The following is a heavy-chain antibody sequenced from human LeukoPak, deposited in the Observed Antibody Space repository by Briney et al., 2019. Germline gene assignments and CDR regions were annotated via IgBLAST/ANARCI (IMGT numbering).Heavy chain of an antibody. CDR2: ISGSGSNI. Sequence: GGSLRLSCAASGFTFSSYAMSWVRHAPGKGLEWVSVISGSGSNIYYLDSVKDRFTISRDNSRNTLYLQMISLRGDDTALYYCARRRDGSNSGAFDIWGQGTMVTVFS. V-gene: IGHV3-23*01. CDR1: GFTFSSYA. CDR3: ARRRDGSNSGAFDI. J-gene: IGHJ3*02. D-gene: IGHD5-24*01.